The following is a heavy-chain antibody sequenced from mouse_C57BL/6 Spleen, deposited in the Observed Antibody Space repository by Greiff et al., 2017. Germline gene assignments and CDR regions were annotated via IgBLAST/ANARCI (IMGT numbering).Heavy chain of an antibody. CDR2: IYPRSGNT. CDR3: AREGIIATGPDWYFDV. J-gene: IGHJ1*03. V-gene: IGHV1-81*01. Sequence: VQLQQSGAELARPGASVKLSCKASGYTFTSYGISWVKQRTGQGLEWIGEIYPRSGNTYYNEKFKGKATLTADKSSSTAYMELRSLTSEDSAVYFCAREGIIATGPDWYFDVWGTGTTVTVSS. CDR1: GYTFTSYG. D-gene: IGHD1-1*01.